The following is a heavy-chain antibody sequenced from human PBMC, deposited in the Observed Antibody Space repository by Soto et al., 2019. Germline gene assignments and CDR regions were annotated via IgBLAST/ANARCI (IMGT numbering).Heavy chain of an antibody. D-gene: IGHD6-13*01. J-gene: IGHJ6*02. V-gene: IGHV3-53*01. CDR2: IYSGGST. CDR3: ATSRIAAVPGTYYYYGMDV. Sequence: GGALRLSCAASVFTFSSNYMSWVRQAPGKGLEWVSVIYSGGSTYYADSVKGRFTIYRDNSKNTLYLQMNSLRAEDTAVYYCATSRIAAVPGTYYYYGMDVWGQGTTVTVS. CDR1: VFTFSSNY.